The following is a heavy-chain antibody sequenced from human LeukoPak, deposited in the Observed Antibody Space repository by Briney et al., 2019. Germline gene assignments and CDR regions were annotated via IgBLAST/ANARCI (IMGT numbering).Heavy chain of an antibody. V-gene: IGHV1-8*03. D-gene: IGHD5-12*01. J-gene: IGHJ4*02. CDR3: ASYSCNAQ. CDR1: GYTFSSYD. CDR2: MNPNSGNT. Sequence: ASVKVSCKASGYTFSSYDVNWVRQATGQGLEWMGWMNPNSGNTGYAQKFQGRVTISRNTSKTTAYMELSGMTSEDTAVYYCASYSCNAQWGQGTLGTVSP.